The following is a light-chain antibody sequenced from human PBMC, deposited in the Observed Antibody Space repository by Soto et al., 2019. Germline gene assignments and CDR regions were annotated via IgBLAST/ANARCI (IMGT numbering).Light chain of an antibody. Sequence: QSALTQTAYVSGSPGQSITISFTGTSSDVGGYNYVSWYQQHPGKAPKLMIYDVSNRHSGVSNRFSGSKSGNTASLTISGLQAEDEGDYCCSSYTSISTLYFFGNGTKLTFL. CDR1: SSDVGGYNY. J-gene: IGLJ1*01. CDR3: SSYTSISTLYF. CDR2: DVS. V-gene: IGLV2-14*01.